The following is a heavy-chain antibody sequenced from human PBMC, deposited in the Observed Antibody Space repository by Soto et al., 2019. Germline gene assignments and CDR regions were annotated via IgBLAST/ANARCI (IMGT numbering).Heavy chain of an antibody. J-gene: IGHJ6*03. CDR2: ISGSGGST. Sequence: GGSLRLSCAASGFTFSSYAMSWVRQAPGKGLEWVSAISGSGGSTYYADSVKGRFTISRDKSKNALYLQMNSLRAEDTAVYYCAKGYSYYYYMDVWGKGTTVTVSS. V-gene: IGHV3-23*01. D-gene: IGHD5-12*01. CDR1: GFTFSSYA. CDR3: AKGYSYYYYMDV.